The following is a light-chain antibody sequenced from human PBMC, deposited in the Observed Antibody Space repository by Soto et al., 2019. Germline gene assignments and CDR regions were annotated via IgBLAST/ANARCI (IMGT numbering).Light chain of an antibody. CDR2: AAS. J-gene: IGKJ5*01. V-gene: IGKV1-27*01. CDR3: QRYKSAST. CDR1: QDISNY. Sequence: DIQMTQSPSSLSASVGDSVTITCRASQDISNYLAWYQQRPGKVPQLLIYAASTLQSGVPSRFSGSGSGTDFTLTISGLQLEDAAIYYCQRYKSASTFGQGTRLEI.